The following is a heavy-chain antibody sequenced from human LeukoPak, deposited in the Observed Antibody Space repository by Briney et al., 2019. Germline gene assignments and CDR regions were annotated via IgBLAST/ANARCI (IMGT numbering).Heavy chain of an antibody. V-gene: IGHV3-30*02. CDR2: LWYDGSK. D-gene: IGHD3-10*01. CDR1: GFTFSAYV. CDR3: ARDVPVGYGDWDYFDY. Sequence: PGGSLRLSCAASGFTFSAYVMHWVRQAPGKGLEWVAILWYDGSKYYADSVKGRFTISRDNSKNTLYLQMNSLRAEDTAVYYCARDVPVGYGDWDYFDYWGQGTLVTVSS. J-gene: IGHJ4*02.